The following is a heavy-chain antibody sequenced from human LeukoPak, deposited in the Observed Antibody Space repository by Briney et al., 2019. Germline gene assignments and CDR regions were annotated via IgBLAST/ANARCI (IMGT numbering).Heavy chain of an antibody. D-gene: IGHD2-2*01. J-gene: IGHJ5*02. Sequence: PGGSLRLSCAASGFMFSSYAMSWVRQAPGKGLECVSSISGGGSNTYFADSVKGRFSVSRDNSKNTLYLQMNSLRAEDTATYYCAKGCRSANCDEGRWFDPWGQGTLVIVSS. CDR2: ISGGGSNT. CDR3: AKGCRSANCDEGRWFDP. CDR1: GFMFSSYA. V-gene: IGHV3-23*01.